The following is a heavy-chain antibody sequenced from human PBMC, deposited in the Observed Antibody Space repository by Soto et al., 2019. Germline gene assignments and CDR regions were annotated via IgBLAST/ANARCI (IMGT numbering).Heavy chain of an antibody. CDR2: INAGNGNT. Sequence: ASVKVSCKASGYTFTSYAMHWVRQAPGQRLEWMGWINAGNGNTKYSQKFQGRVTITRDTSASTAYMELSSLRSEDTAVYYCARALSFYSSWYYFDYWGQGTLVTVSS. J-gene: IGHJ4*02. V-gene: IGHV1-3*01. D-gene: IGHD6-13*01. CDR1: GYTFTSYA. CDR3: ARALSFYSSWYYFDY.